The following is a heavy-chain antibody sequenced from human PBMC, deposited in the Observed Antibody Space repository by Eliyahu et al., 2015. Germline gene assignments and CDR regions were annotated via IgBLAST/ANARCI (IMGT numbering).Heavy chain of an antibody. D-gene: IGHD5-18*01. Sequence: QVQLVQSGAEVKKPGSSVKVSCKASGGXFSSYAIXWVRQAPGQGLEWMGRIIPILGIANYAQKFQGRVTITADKSTSTAYMELSSLRSEDTAVYYCARGAAMEPHDYWGQGTLVTVSS. V-gene: IGHV1-69*09. J-gene: IGHJ4*02. CDR3: ARGAAMEPHDY. CDR2: IIPILGIA. CDR1: GGXFSSYA.